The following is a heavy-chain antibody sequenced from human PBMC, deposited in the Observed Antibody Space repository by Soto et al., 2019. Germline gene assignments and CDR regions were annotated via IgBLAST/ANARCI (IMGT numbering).Heavy chain of an antibody. J-gene: IGHJ6*02. CDR2: FIPLFGTP. Sequence: QVQLVQSGAEVKKPGSSVKVSCKASGGTFKSYVFSWVRQAPGQGLEWMGGFIPLFGTPNYAQKFQGRVTITADESTSTVYMEMSSLTSEDSAVYYCARGLTVYSAVLHYYYGMDVWGQGTTVAVSS. D-gene: IGHD2-8*01. V-gene: IGHV1-69*01. CDR3: ARGLTVYSAVLHYYYGMDV. CDR1: GGTFKSYV.